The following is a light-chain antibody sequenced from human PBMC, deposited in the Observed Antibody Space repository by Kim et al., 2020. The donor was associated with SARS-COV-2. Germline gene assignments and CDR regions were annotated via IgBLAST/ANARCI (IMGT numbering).Light chain of an antibody. Sequence: VSRGERVTLSCRASQGGSSNLAWCQQKPGQPPSLLIYGASTRATGIPARFSGSGSGTEFTLTISSLQSEDFAVYYCQQYNGWPITFGQGTRLEIK. CDR1: QGGSSN. CDR3: QQYNGWPIT. J-gene: IGKJ5*01. V-gene: IGKV3-15*01. CDR2: GAS.